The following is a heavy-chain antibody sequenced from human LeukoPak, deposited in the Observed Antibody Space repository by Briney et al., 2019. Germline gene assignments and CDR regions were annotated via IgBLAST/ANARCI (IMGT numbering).Heavy chain of an antibody. Sequence: SGGSLRLSCAASGFAFNSFAMNWVRQAPGKGLEWVSSISNSDGSSHYADFVKGRFTISRDNSKNTLHLQMNSLRAEDTAVYYCAKSLGVGGYTRYKGFDQWGQGTLVTASS. CDR2: ISNSDGSS. CDR3: AKSLGVGGYTRYKGFDQ. CDR1: GFAFNSFA. V-gene: IGHV3-23*01. D-gene: IGHD3-16*02. J-gene: IGHJ4*02.